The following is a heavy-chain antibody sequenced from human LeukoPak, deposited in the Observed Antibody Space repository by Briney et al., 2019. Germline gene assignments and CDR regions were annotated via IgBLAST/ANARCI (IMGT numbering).Heavy chain of an antibody. CDR3: ARDGHGSKIFDY. V-gene: IGHV3-74*01. CDR1: GFTFSSYW. CDR2: INSDGSST. J-gene: IGHJ4*02. Sequence: PGGSLRLSCAASGFTFSSYWMHWVRQAPGKGLVWVSCINSDGSSTSYADSVKGRFTISRDNAKNSLYLQMNSLRAEDTAVYYCARDGHGSKIFDYWGQGTLVTVSS. D-gene: IGHD3-10*01.